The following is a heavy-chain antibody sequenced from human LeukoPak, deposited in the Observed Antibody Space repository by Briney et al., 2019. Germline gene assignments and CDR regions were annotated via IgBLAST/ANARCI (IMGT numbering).Heavy chain of an antibody. CDR3: ARDQAYYDSSGPFDY. CDR2: INPSGGST. Sequence: ASVKVSCKASGYTFTSYYMHWVRQAPGQGLEWMGIINPSGGSTSYAQKFQGRVTMTRDMSTSTAYMELSSLRSEDTAVYYCARDQAYYDSSGPFDYWGQGTLVTVSS. V-gene: IGHV1-46*01. J-gene: IGHJ4*02. D-gene: IGHD3-22*01. CDR1: GYTFTSYY.